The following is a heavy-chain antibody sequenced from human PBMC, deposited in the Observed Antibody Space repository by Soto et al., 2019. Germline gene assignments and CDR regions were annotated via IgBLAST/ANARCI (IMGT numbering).Heavy chain of an antibody. CDR1: GGSISSYY. J-gene: IGHJ5*02. CDR3: ARETYYYDSSGRYNWFDP. CDR2: IYTSGST. Sequence: QVQLQESGPGLVKPSETLSLTCTVSGGSISSYYWSWIRQPAGKGLEWIGRIYTSGSTNYNPSLKSRVTMSVDTSKNHFSLKLSSVTAADTAVYYCARETYYYDSSGRYNWFDPWGQGTLVTVSS. D-gene: IGHD3-22*01. V-gene: IGHV4-4*07.